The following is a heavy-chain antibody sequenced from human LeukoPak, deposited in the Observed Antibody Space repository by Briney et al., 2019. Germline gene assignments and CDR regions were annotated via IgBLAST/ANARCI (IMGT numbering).Heavy chain of an antibody. Sequence: GGSLRLSCAASGFTFSSYAMSCVRQAPGKGLEWVSAISGGGGSTYFADSVKGRFTISRDNSRNTLYLQMNSLRAEDTAVYYCAKDFRYDILTEGFIDYWGQGTLVTVSS. CDR3: AKDFRYDILTEGFIDY. J-gene: IGHJ4*02. D-gene: IGHD3-9*01. V-gene: IGHV3-23*01. CDR1: GFTFSSYA. CDR2: ISGGGGST.